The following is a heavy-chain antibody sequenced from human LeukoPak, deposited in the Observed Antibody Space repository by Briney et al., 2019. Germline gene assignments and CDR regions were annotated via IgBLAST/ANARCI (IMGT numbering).Heavy chain of an antibody. CDR3: ARGGGYCSGGTCYETYFDY. D-gene: IGHD2-15*01. V-gene: IGHV3-30-3*01. CDR2: ISHDGSNK. Sequence: GGSLRLSCAASGLTFSRHTMHWARQAPGKGLEGVAFISHDGSNKYADSVKGRFTISRDDSKNTLYVQVNSLRTEDTAVYYCARGGGYCSGGTCYETYFDYWGQGTLVTVSS. J-gene: IGHJ4*02. CDR1: GLTFSRHT.